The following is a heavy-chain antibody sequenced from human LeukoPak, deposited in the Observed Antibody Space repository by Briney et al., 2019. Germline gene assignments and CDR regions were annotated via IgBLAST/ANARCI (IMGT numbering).Heavy chain of an antibody. CDR2: ISYSGST. V-gene: IGHV4-39*07. CDR3: ARDLRVYDYVWGSYRYTGYFDY. J-gene: IGHJ4*02. Sequence: SETLSLTCSVSGGSISRSSDNWGWIRQPPGKGLEWIGTISYSGSTYYNPSLKSRVTISVDTSKNQFSLKLSSVTAADTAVYYCARDLRVYDYVWGSYRYTGYFDYWGQGTLVTVSS. CDR1: GGSISRSSDN. D-gene: IGHD3-16*02.